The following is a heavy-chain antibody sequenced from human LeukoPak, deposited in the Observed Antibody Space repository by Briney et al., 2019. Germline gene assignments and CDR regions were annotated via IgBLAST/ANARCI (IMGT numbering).Heavy chain of an antibody. Sequence: PSETLSLTCAVYGGSFSGYYWSWIRQPPGKGLEWLANIKEDGSKKYYVDSVKGRFTISRDNAKNSLYLQMDSLRAEDTAVYYCARDPGRQYSSIADVWGQGTTVTVSS. CDR1: GGSFSGYY. D-gene: IGHD6-19*01. V-gene: IGHV3-7*03. CDR2: IKEDGSKK. CDR3: ARDPGRQYSSIADV. J-gene: IGHJ6*02.